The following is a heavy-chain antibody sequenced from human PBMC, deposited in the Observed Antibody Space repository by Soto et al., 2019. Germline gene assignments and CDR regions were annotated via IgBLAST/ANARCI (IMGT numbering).Heavy chain of an antibody. D-gene: IGHD1-26*01. V-gene: IGHV5-51*01. CDR3: ARQSSHYYYYYGMDV. CDR1: GYSFTSYW. J-gene: IGHJ6*02. CDR2: IYPGDSDT. Sequence: PGESLKISCKCSGYSFTSYWIGLVRQMPGKGLEWMGIIYPGDSDTRYSPSFQGQVTISADKSISTAYLQWSSLKASDTAMYYCARQSSHYYYYYGMDVWGQGTTVTVSS.